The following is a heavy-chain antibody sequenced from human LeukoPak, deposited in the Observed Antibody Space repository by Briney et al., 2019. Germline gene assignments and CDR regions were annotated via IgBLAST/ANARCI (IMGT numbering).Heavy chain of an antibody. J-gene: IGHJ4*02. Sequence: GGSLRLSCAASGLTFSDYYMSWIRQAPGKGLEWVSYISSSGSTIYYADSVKGRFTISRDNAKNSLYLQMNSLRAEDTAVYYCARHNYYDSSGYYYYWGQGTLVTVSS. CDR3: ARHNYYDSSGYYYY. CDR2: ISSSGSTI. CDR1: GLTFSDYY. D-gene: IGHD3-22*01. V-gene: IGHV3-11*01.